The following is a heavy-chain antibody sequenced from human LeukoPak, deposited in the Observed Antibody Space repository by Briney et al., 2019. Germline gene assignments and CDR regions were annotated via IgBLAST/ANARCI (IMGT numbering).Heavy chain of an antibody. CDR2: VSNGGDTP. V-gene: IGHV3-23*01. Sequence: GGSLRLSCAASGFTFSTSAMNRVRQAPGKGLEWVSTVSNGGDTPYYADSVKGRFTISRDNSKNTLFLQMNSLRVDDTAVYYCAKRAQGDSGWYTFDYWGQGSLVTVSS. D-gene: IGHD6-19*01. J-gene: IGHJ4*02. CDR3: AKRAQGDSGWYTFDY. CDR1: GFTFSTSA.